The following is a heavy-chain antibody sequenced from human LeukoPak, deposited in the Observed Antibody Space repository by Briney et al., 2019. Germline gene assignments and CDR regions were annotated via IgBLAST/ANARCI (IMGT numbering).Heavy chain of an antibody. CDR3: ARDYGSGYDAGQLIDY. Sequence: GGSLRLSCAASGFTFSSYAMHWVRQAPGKGLEWVAVISYDGSNKYYADSVKGRFTISRDNSKDTLYLQMNSLRAEDTAVYYCARDYGSGYDAGQLIDYWGQGTLVTVSS. CDR1: GFTFSSYA. CDR2: ISYDGSNK. V-gene: IGHV3-30*04. D-gene: IGHD5-12*01. J-gene: IGHJ4*02.